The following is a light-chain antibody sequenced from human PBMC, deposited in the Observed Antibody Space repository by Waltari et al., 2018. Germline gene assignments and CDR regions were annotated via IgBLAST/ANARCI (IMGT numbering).Light chain of an antibody. Sequence: DIQMSQSPSSLSASVGDRVTITCRASQGISCYLNWYQQKPGKAPKLLIYYANSLASGVPSRFSGSGSGTEFTLTISSLQPEDFATYYCQQGNSYPLTFGGGTKVEIK. CDR1: QGISCY. CDR3: QQGNSYPLT. J-gene: IGKJ4*01. CDR2: YAN. V-gene: IGKV1-17*01.